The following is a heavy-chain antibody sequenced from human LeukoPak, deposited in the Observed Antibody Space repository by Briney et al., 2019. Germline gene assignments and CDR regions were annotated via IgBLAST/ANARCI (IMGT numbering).Heavy chain of an antibody. J-gene: IGHJ4*02. D-gene: IGHD1-26*01. V-gene: IGHV1-46*01. CDR1: GFTFSSYD. CDR2: INPSGGST. Sequence: PGGSLRLSCAASGFTFSSYDMHWVRQAPGKGLEWVGIINPSGGSTSYAQKFQGRVTMTRDMSTSTVYMELSSLRSEDTAVYYCASSGIVGATLLDYWGQGTLVTVSS. CDR3: ASSGIVGATLLDY.